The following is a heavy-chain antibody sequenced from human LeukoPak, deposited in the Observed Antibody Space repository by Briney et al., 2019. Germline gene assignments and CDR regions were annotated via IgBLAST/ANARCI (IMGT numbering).Heavy chain of an antibody. CDR2: ISYIGST. CDR3: ARDLVTVTKGFDI. V-gene: IGHV4-59*11. J-gene: IGHJ3*02. CDR1: SDSFSSHY. D-gene: IGHD4-17*01. Sequence: SETLSLTCAVSSDSFSSHYWTWVRQPPGKGLEWIGYISYIGSTNYNPSLKSRVTISIDRSKNQFSLKLSAVRAADTAVYYCARDLVTVTKGFDIWGQGTMVSVSS.